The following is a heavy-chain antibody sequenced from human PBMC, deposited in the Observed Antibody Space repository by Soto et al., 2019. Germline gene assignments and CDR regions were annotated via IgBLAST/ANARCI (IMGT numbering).Heavy chain of an antibody. J-gene: IGHJ4*02. CDR1: GFTFSSYG. CDR2: ISYDGRNK. D-gene: IGHD3-22*01. Sequence: GGSLRLSCAASGFTFSSYGMHWVRQAPGKGLEWVADISYDGRNKYYADSVKGRFTISRDNSKNTLYLQMNSLRAEDTAVYYCAKYTYDYDSSGSSYVDYWGQGTLVTVSS. CDR3: AKYTYDYDSSGSSYVDY. V-gene: IGHV3-30*18.